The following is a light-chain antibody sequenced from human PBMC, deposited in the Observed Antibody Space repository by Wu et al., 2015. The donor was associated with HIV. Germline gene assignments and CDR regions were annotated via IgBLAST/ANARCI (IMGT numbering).Light chain of an antibody. Sequence: DIQMTQSPSSLSAPVGDRVTITCRASQSITTYLSWYQQKPGKAPKLLIYAASSLESGVPSRFSGSRSGTDFTLTISSLQPEDIATYYCQQTYGPPPTFGQGTKVEI. J-gene: IGKJ1*01. CDR3: QQTYGPPPT. CDR1: QSITTY. CDR2: AAS. V-gene: IGKV1-39*01.